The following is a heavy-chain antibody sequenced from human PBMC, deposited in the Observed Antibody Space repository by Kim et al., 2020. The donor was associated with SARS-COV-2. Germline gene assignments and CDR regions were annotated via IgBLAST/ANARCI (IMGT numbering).Heavy chain of an antibody. CDR1: GGSISSYY. Sequence: SETLSLTCTVSGGSISSYYWSWIRQPPGKGLEWIGYIYYSGSTNYNPSLKSRVTISVDTSKNQFSLKLSSVTAADTAVYYCARWDRWRSQKTYYGMDVWGQGTTVTVSS. CDR2: IYYSGST. CDR3: ARWDRWRSQKTYYGMDV. J-gene: IGHJ6*02. D-gene: IGHD1-26*01. V-gene: IGHV4-59*13.